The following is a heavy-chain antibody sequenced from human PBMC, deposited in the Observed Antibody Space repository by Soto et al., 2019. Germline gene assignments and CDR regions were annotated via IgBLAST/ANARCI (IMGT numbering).Heavy chain of an antibody. Sequence: QVQLVQSGAEVKKPGSSVKVSCKASGGTFSSYAISWVRQAPGQGLEWMGGIIPIFGTANYAQKFQGRVTIDADNSTSTAHMELSSLRSEDTAVYYCARGGYSGYALGMDVWGQGTTVTVSS. D-gene: IGHD5-12*01. V-gene: IGHV1-69*06. CDR2: IIPIFGTA. J-gene: IGHJ6*02. CDR1: GGTFSSYA. CDR3: ARGGYSGYALGMDV.